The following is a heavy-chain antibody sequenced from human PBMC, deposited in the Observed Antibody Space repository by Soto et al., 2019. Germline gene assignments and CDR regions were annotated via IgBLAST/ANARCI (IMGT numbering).Heavy chain of an antibody. CDR3: VKDRVPGAYGNYYGMDV. CDR1: GFTFNNSG. Sequence: GSLRLSCRVSGFTFNNSGMHWVRQAPGKGLEWMAVISYDGSDKYYADSVKGRVIISRDNSKNTLNLEMNSLRAEDTAIYYCVKDRVPGAYGNYYGMDVWGQGTTVTVSS. D-gene: IGHD5-12*01. V-gene: IGHV3-30*18. J-gene: IGHJ6*02. CDR2: ISYDGSDK.